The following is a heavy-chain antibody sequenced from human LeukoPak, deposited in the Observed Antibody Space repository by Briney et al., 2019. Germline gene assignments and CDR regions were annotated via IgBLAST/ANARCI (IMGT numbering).Heavy chain of an antibody. J-gene: IGHJ4*02. V-gene: IGHV4-59*08. D-gene: IGHD1-26*01. CDR2: IYYSGST. Sequence: FETLCLTRTVSGGSISSYYWSWIRQPPGKGLEWIGYIYYSGSTNYNPSLKSRVTISVDTSKNQFSLKLSSVTAADTAVYYCARLWVGATTYVWYFDYWGQGDPGSASS. CDR3: ARLWVGATTYVWYFDY. CDR1: GGSISSYY.